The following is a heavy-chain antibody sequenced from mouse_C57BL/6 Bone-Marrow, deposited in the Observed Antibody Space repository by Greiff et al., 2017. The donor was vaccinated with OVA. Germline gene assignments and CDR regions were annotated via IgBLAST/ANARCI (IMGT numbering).Heavy chain of an antibody. CDR3: ARRGRGY. D-gene: IGHD3-3*01. CDR2: IDPSDSYT. CDR1: GYTFTSYW. J-gene: IGHJ2*01. V-gene: IGHV1-50*01. Sequence: QVQLQQPGAELVKPGASVKLSCEASGYTFTSYWMQWVKQRPGQGLEWIGEIDPSDSYTNYNQKFKGKATLTVDTSSSTAYMQLSSLTSEDSAVYYCARRGRGYWGQGTTLTVSS.